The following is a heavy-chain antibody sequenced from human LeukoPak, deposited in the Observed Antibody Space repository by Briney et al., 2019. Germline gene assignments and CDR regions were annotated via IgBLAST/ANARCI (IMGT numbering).Heavy chain of an antibody. D-gene: IGHD3-10*01. J-gene: IGHJ4*02. CDR1: GYTFTGYY. V-gene: IGHV1-2*02. CDR2: INPNSGGT. Sequence: ASVKVSCKASGYTFTGYYMHWVRQAPGQGLEWMGWINPNSGGTNYAQKFQGRVTMTRDTSISTAYMELSRLRSDDTAVYYCAXXXXGSGSSAFDYWGQGTLVTVSS. CDR3: AXXXXGSGSSAFDY.